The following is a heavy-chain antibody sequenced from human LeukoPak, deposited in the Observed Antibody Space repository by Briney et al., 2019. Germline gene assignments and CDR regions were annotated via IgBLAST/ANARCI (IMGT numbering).Heavy chain of an antibody. J-gene: IGHJ5*02. V-gene: IGHV1-18*01. CDR3: ARVVGLLLSYSGSYSVDP. D-gene: IGHD1-26*01. CDR2: ISAYNGNT. Sequence: VSVKVSCKASGYTFTSYGISWVRQAPGPGLEWMGWISAYNGNTNYAQKLQGRVTMTTDTSTSTAYMELRSLRSDDTAVYYCARVVGLLLSYSGSYSVDPWGQGTLVTVSS. CDR1: GYTFTSYG.